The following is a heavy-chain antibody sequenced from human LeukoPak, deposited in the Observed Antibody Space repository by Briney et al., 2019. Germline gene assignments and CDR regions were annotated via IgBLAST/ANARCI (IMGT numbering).Heavy chain of an antibody. CDR3: ARRISEGSSHY. D-gene: IGHD2-2*01. Sequence: GASVKVSCKASGGTFSSYAISWVRQAPGQGLEWMGGIIPIFGTANYAQKFQGRVTITADKSTSTAYMELSSLRSEDTAVYYCARRISEGSSHYWGQGTLVTVSS. CDR2: IIPIFGTA. CDR1: GGTFSSYA. V-gene: IGHV1-69*06. J-gene: IGHJ4*02.